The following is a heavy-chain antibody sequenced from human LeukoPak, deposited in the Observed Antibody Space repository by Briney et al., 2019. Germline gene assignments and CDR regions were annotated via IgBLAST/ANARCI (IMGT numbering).Heavy chain of an antibody. CDR2: INPSGGST. J-gene: IGHJ6*02. Sequence: ASVKVSCKASGYTFTSYYMHWVRQAPGQGLEWMGIINPSGGSTSYAQKFQGRVTMTRDTSTSTVYMELSSLRSEDTAVYYCARAQIYYYDSSGYYYDYYGMDVWGQGTTVTVPS. V-gene: IGHV1-46*01. CDR3: ARAQIYYYDSSGYYYDYYGMDV. D-gene: IGHD3-22*01. CDR1: GYTFTSYY.